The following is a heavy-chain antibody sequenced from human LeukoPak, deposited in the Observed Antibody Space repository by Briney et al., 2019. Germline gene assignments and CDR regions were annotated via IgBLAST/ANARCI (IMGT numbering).Heavy chain of an antibody. D-gene: IGHD6-6*01. Sequence: SETLSLTCTVSGGSISSSSYYWGWIRQPPGKGLEWIGNIYYSGSTYYDPSLKSRVTISVDTSKNQFSLKLSSVTAADTAVYYCARSIAARPYNYWGQGTLVTVSS. CDR1: GGSISSSSYY. J-gene: IGHJ4*02. V-gene: IGHV4-39*01. CDR3: ARSIAARPYNY. CDR2: IYYSGST.